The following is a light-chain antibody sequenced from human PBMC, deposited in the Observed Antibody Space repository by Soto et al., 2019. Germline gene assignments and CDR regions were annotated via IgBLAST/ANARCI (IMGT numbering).Light chain of an antibody. CDR2: QDN. J-gene: IGLJ1*01. Sequence: NFMLTQPHSVSESPGKTVTISCTRSSGSIASNFVQWSQQRPGSSPTTVIYQDNQRPSGVPHRFSGSIDRSSNSASLTISGLRTGDEADYYCQSYDESSHVFGTGTKLTVL. CDR1: SGSIASNF. CDR3: QSYDESSHV. V-gene: IGLV6-57*01.